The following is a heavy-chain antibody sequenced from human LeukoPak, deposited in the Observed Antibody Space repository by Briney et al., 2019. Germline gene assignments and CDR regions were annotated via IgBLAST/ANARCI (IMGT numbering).Heavy chain of an antibody. CDR1: GFTFSSYW. CDR2: IKQDGSEK. Sequence: GGSLRLSCAASGFTFSSYWMSWVRQAPGKGLEWVANIKQDGSEKYYVDSVKGRFTISRDNAKNSLYLQMNSLRAEDTAVYYCARDPITMVRGVMYYYYGMDVWGQGTTVTVSS. J-gene: IGHJ6*02. D-gene: IGHD3-10*01. V-gene: IGHV3-7*03. CDR3: ARDPITMVRGVMYYYYGMDV.